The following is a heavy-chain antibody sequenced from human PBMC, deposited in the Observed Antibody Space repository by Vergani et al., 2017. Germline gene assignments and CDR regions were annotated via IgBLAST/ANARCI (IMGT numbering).Heavy chain of an antibody. Sequence: QVQLVESGGGVVPPGRSLRLSCAASGFTFSSYGMHWVRQAPGKGLEWVAVIWYDGSNKYYADSVKGRFTISRDNSKNTLYLQMNSLRAEDTAVYYCATYDSSGYEDCGDYWGQGTLVTVSS. CDR2: IWYDGSNK. D-gene: IGHD3-22*01. V-gene: IGHV3-33*01. CDR3: ATYDSSGYEDCGDY. CDR1: GFTFSSYG. J-gene: IGHJ4*02.